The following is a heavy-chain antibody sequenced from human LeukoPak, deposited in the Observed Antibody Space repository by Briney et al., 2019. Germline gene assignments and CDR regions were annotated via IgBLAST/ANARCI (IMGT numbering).Heavy chain of an antibody. CDR3: ARGYYYDSSGYYTDY. D-gene: IGHD3-22*01. V-gene: IGHV4-59*01. Sequence: SETLSLTCTVSGGSISSYYWSWIRQPPGKGLEWIGYIYYSGSTNYNPSLKSRVTISVDTSKNQFSLKLSSVTAADTAVYYCARGYYYDSSGYYTDYWGQGTLVTVSS. J-gene: IGHJ4*02. CDR2: IYYSGST. CDR1: GGSISSYY.